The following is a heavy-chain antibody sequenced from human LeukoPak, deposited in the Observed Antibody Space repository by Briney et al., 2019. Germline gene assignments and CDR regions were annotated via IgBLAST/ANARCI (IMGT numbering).Heavy chain of an antibody. CDR1: GGSISSYY. CDR2: IYYRGSN. V-gene: IGHV4-59*12. J-gene: IGHJ4*02. CDR3: ARGSQGGNIGY. D-gene: IGHD2/OR15-2a*01. Sequence: SETLSLTCTVSGGSISSYYWSWIRQPPGKGLEWVGYIYYRGSNNYNPSLKSRVAVSVDTSKNQFSPKLSSVTAADTAVYYCARGSQGGNIGYWGQGTPVTVSS.